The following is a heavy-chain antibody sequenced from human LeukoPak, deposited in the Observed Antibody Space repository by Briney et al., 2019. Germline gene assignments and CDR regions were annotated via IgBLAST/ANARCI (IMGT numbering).Heavy chain of an antibody. V-gene: IGHV4-34*01. J-gene: IGHJ4*02. CDR2: INHSGST. Sequence: AETLSLTCAVYGWPFSGYDWSWIRQPPGKAVEGVGEINHSGSTTYKPSLKSRVTISVDTSKNQFSLKLRSVTAADTAVYYCARGLRGDYVWGSYRPVGYWGQGTLVTVSS. CDR3: ARGLRGDYVWGSYRPVGY. D-gene: IGHD3-16*02. CDR1: GWPFSGYD.